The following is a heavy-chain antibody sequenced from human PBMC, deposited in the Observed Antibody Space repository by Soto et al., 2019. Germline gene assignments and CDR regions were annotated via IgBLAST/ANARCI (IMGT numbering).Heavy chain of an antibody. CDR2: INPTGSMT. Sequence: QVQLVQSGAEVKKPGAAVKVSCKASGYSFITSYHMHWVRQAPGQCLEWMVIINPTGSMTRYSQTFQGRLTMTRDTSTATDYMELSNLTSADTAVYFCARDTGYDHDAFDIWGQGTRVTVSS. J-gene: IGHJ3*02. CDR1: GYSFITSYH. D-gene: IGHD5-12*01. CDR3: ARDTGYDHDAFDI. V-gene: IGHV1-46*01.